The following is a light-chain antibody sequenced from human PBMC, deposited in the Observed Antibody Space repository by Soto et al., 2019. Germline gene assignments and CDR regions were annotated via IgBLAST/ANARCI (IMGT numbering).Light chain of an antibody. V-gene: IGLV2-14*03. CDR3: SSRTISTSLPVL. CDR1: SSDVGAYND. Sequence: QSALTQPASVSGSPGQSITISCTGTSSDVGAYNDVSWYQQHPGKAPKLMIYDVSNRPSGVSNRFSGSKSGNTGSLTISGLQAEDEADDYCSSRTISTSLPVLFGGGTKVTVL. J-gene: IGLJ2*01. CDR2: DVS.